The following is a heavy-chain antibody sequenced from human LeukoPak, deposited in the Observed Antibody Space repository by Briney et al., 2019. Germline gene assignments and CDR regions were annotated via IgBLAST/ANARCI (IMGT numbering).Heavy chain of an antibody. CDR3: ARTGTYQLLEAFDI. Sequence: PGGSLRLSCAASGFTFSSYSMNWVRQAPGKGLEWVSYISSSSSTIYYADSVKGRFTISRDNAKNSLYLQMNSLRAEDTAVYYCARTGTYQLLEAFDIWGQGTMVTVSS. J-gene: IGHJ3*02. CDR2: ISSSSSTI. D-gene: IGHD2-2*01. CDR1: GFTFSSYS. V-gene: IGHV3-48*01.